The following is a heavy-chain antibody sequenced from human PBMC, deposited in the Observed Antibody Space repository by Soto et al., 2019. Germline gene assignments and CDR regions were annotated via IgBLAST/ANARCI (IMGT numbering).Heavy chain of an antibody. D-gene: IGHD3-10*01. CDR3: AKENTMVRAKPQKPYYFDY. V-gene: IGHV3-30*18. J-gene: IGHJ4*02. Sequence: LRLSCAASGFTFSSYAMSWVRQAPGKGLEWVAVISYDGSNKYYADSVKGRFTISRDNSKNTLYLQMNSLRAEDTAVYYCAKENTMVRAKPQKPYYFDYWGQGTLVTVSS. CDR1: GFTFSSYA. CDR2: ISYDGSNK.